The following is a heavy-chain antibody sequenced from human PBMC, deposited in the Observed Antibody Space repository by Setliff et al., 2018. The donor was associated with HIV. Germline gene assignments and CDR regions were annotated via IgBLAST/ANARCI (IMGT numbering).Heavy chain of an antibody. V-gene: IGHV1-69*13. CDR1: GGTFSSFG. Sequence: SVKVSCKASGGTFSSFGISWVRQAPGQGLEWMGGIIPRFGTANYAQKFQGRVTITADEPTSTAYMELSSLRTADTAVYYCARGWICSGGSSYPHYYYSMDGWGKGTTVTVSS. J-gene: IGHJ6*04. CDR2: IIPRFGTA. CDR3: ARGWICSGGSSYPHYYYSMDG. D-gene: IGHD2-15*01.